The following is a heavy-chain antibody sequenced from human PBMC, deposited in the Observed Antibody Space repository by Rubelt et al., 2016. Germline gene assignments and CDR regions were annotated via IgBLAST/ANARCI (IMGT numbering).Heavy chain of an antibody. CDR3: ARVHHFCSNGVCFKGYFDF. Sequence: GSLRLSCAVSGFIFSDYDMHWVRQPPGKGLEWVSVIYSGGSTYYADSVKGRFTISRDISKNTLYLQMNSLRAEDTAVYYCARVHHFCSNGVCFKGYFDFWGQGTLVTVSS. CDR1: GFIFSDYD. V-gene: IGHV3-66*01. J-gene: IGHJ4*02. D-gene: IGHD2-8*01. CDR2: IYSGGST.